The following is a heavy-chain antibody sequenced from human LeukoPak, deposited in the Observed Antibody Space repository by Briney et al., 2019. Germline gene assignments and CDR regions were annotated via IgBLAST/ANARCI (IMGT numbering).Heavy chain of an antibody. D-gene: IGHD2-21*02. CDR2: ICPADSDI. V-gene: IGHV5-51*01. CDR1: RYIFSTYC. J-gene: IGHJ6*02. Sequence: GESLKISCKGSRYIFSTYCVVWVRQMPGKGLEWMRIICPADSDITYSPSFRGQVTMSTDESTNTAYLQWSSLKASDTAMYYCARRAYCGGDCTSAYYDYFAMDVWGQGTTVTVSS. CDR3: ARRAYCGGDCTSAYYDYFAMDV.